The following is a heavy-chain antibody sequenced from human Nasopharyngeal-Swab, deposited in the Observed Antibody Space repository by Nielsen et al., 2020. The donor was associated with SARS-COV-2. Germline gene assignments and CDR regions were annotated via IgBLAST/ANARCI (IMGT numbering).Heavy chain of an antibody. J-gene: IGHJ4*02. CDR2: IWYDGSNK. V-gene: IGHV3-33*01. CDR1: GFTFSSYG. D-gene: IGHD6-13*01. Sequence: GGSLRLSCAASGFTFSSYGMHWVRQAPGKGLEWVAVIWYDGSNKYYADSVKGRFTISRDNSKNTLYLQMNSLRAEDTAVYYCARERYSSSWHFDYWGQGTLVTVSS. CDR3: ARERYSSSWHFDY.